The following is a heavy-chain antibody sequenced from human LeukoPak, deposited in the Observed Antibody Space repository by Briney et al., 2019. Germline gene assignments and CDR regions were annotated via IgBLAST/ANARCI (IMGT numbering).Heavy chain of an antibody. J-gene: IGHJ4*02. Sequence: GGSLRLSCAASGFTFRSCSFNWVSQAQGKGLEWVSSINTVASYIYYADSVRGRFTISRDNAENSLWLQMNVLRVEDSAVYYCARLRRNSARRGFYYYYDNWGQGTLVTVSS. CDR1: GFTFRSCS. D-gene: IGHD1/OR15-1a*01. CDR3: ARLRRNSARRGFYYYYDN. V-gene: IGHV3-21*01. CDR2: INTVASYI.